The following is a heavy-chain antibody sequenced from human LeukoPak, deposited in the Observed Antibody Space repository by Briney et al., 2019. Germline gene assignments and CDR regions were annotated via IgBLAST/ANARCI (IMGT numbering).Heavy chain of an antibody. V-gene: IGHV3-30-3*01. CDR2: ISYDGSNK. Sequence: GGSLRLSCAASGFTFSSYWMHWVRQAPGKGLEWVAVISYDGSNKYYADSVKGRFTISRDHSKNTLYLQMNSLRAEDTAVYYCARGPRLGGFAFDIWGQGTMVTVSS. CDR1: GFTFSSYW. J-gene: IGHJ3*02. CDR3: ARGPRLGGFAFDI. D-gene: IGHD1-26*01.